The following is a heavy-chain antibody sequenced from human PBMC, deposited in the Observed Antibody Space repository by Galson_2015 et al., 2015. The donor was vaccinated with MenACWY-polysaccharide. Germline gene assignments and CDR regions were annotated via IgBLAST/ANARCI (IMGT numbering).Heavy chain of an antibody. D-gene: IGHD6-13*01. Sequence: SLRLSCAASGFSFSNYYMGWVRQGSGKWLDWVAYLSQDGSGQTYVDSVRGRFTISRDNAKNSLYLQMDSLRVEDTAVYYCARTAVAHRGLDQWGQGTLVTVSS. CDR3: ARTAVAHRGLDQ. CDR2: LSQDGSGQ. CDR1: GFSFSNYY. J-gene: IGHJ4*02. V-gene: IGHV3-7*01.